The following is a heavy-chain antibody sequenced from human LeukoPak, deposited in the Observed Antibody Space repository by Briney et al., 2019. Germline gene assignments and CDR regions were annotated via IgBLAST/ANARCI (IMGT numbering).Heavy chain of an antibody. Sequence: GGSLRLSCAASGFTFDDYATHWVRQAPGKGLEWVSGISWNSGSIGYADSVKGRFTISRDNAKNSLYLQMNSLRAEDTALYYCAKGRDKYQLLSKNWFDPWGQGTLVTASS. CDR1: GFTFDDYA. V-gene: IGHV3-9*01. CDR3: AKGRDKYQLLSKNWFDP. J-gene: IGHJ5*02. CDR2: ISWNSGSI. D-gene: IGHD2-2*01.